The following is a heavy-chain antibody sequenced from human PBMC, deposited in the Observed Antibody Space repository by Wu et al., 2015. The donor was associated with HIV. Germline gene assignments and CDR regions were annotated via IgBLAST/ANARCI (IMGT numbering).Heavy chain of an antibody. CDR3: ARDVQQLAPLDAFDI. Sequence: QVQLVQSGAEVKKPGASVKVSCKASGYTFTGYYMHWVRQAPGQGLEWMGWINPNSGGTNYAQKFQGRVTMTRDTSISTAYMKLSRLRSDDTAVYYCARDVQQLAPLDAFDIWGQGTMVTVSS. CDR1: GYTFTGYY. V-gene: IGHV1-2*02. J-gene: IGHJ3*02. CDR2: INPNSGGT. D-gene: IGHD6-13*01.